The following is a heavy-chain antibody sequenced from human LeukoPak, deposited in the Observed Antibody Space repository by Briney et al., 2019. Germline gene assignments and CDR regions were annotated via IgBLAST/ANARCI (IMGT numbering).Heavy chain of an antibody. J-gene: IGHJ4*02. CDR3: ARVPSYYHDSEEMYYFDY. V-gene: IGHV4-59*01. CDR2: IYYSGST. Sequence: SETLSLTCTVSGGSISSYYWSWIRQPPGKGLEWIGYIYYSGSTNYNPSLKSRVTISVDTSKNQFSLKLSSVTAADTAVYYCARVPSYYHDSEEMYYFDYWGQGTLVTVSS. CDR1: GGSISSYY. D-gene: IGHD3-22*01.